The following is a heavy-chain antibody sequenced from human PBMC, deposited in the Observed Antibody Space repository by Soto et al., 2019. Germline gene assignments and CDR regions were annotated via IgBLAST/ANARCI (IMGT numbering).Heavy chain of an antibody. CDR1: GFTFSSYA. Sequence: GGSLRLSCAASGFTFSSYAMHWVRQAPCKGLEWVAVISYDGSNKYYADSVKGRFTISRDNSKNTLYLQMNSLRAEDTAVYYCARDLEDVLLWFGEFQTFDYWGQGTLVTVSS. J-gene: IGHJ4*02. D-gene: IGHD3-10*01. V-gene: IGHV3-30-3*01. CDR2: ISYDGSNK. CDR3: ARDLEDVLLWFGEFQTFDY.